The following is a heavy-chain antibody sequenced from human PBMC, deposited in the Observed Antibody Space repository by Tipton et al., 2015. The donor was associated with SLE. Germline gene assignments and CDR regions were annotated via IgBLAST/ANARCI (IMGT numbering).Heavy chain of an antibody. CDR1: GGSISSGGYY. CDR2: VYITGET. V-gene: IGHV4-61*02. Sequence: TLSLTCTVSGGSISSGGYYWGWIRQPAGKGLEWIGRVYITGETDYSPSLKIRVTISVDTSKNQFSLSLRSLTAADTAVYYCVRDTKGLQRGFDLWGQGTLVTVSS. J-gene: IGHJ5*02. CDR3: VRDTKGLQRGFDL.